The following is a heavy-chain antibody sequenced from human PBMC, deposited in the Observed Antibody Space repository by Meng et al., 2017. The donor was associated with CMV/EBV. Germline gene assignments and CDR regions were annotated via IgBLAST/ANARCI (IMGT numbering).Heavy chain of an antibody. Sequence: GESLKISCAASGFTFSSYGMHWVRQAPGKGPEWVAFIRYDGSNKYYADSVKGRFTISRDNSKNTLYLQMNSLRAEDTAVYYCARDGERGYYDSSGYYLPTLVFDIWGQGTMVTVSS. J-gene: IGHJ3*02. CDR1: GFTFSSYG. D-gene: IGHD3-22*01. V-gene: IGHV3-30*02. CDR3: ARDGERGYYDSSGYYLPTLVFDI. CDR2: IRYDGSNK.